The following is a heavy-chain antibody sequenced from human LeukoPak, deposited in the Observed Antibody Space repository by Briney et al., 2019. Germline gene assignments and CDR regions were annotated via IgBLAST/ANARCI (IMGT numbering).Heavy chain of an antibody. Sequence: GASVKVSCRSSGGTFNTHIFNWVRQAPGQGLEWMGRITPIIGTTKYAQRFQARVTITADRSTSTAYLELSSLTYDDTAVYYCTRVTLRGSKYNWFDPWGQGTHVSVSS. D-gene: IGHD1-26*01. CDR2: ITPIIGTT. J-gene: IGHJ5*02. CDR1: GGTFNTHI. V-gene: IGHV1-69*08. CDR3: TRVTLRGSKYNWFDP.